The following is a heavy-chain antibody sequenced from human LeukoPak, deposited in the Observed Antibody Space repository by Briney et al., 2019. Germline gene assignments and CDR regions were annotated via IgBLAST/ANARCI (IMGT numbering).Heavy chain of an antibody. V-gene: IGHV3-30*03. CDR1: GFTFSSYG. CDR2: ISYDGSNK. D-gene: IGHD1-26*01. J-gene: IGHJ4*02. CDR3: ARGVGATRGNFDY. Sequence: GGSLRLSCAASGFTFSSYGMHWVRQAPGKGLEWVAVISYDGSNKYYADSVKGRFTISRDNSKNTLYLQMNSLRAEDTAVYYCARGVGATRGNFDYWGQGTLVTVSS.